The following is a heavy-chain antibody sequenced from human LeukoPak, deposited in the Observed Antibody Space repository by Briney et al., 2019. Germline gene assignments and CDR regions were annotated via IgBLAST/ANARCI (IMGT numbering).Heavy chain of an antibody. J-gene: IGHJ3*02. D-gene: IGHD5/OR15-5a*01. CDR2: IYSGGST. CDR1: GFTVSSNY. Sequence: GGSLRLSCAASGFTVSSNYMSRVRQAPGKGLEWVSVIYSGGSTYYADSVKGRFTISRDKSKNTLYLQMNSLRAEDTAVYYCARSVEVDVFDIWGQGTMVTVSS. CDR3: ARSVEVDVFDI. V-gene: IGHV3-53*01.